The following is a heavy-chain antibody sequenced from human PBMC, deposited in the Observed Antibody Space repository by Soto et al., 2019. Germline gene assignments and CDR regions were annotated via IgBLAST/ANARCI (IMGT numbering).Heavy chain of an antibody. J-gene: IGHJ5*02. CDR3: AREPDSGTYYWPPDP. Sequence: SLTCSVSGGSISSDYWSWIRQPPGKGLEWIGYIYYSGSTNCNPSLKSRIPISVDTSKNQFSQKLSSVTAAATAVYYCAREPDSGTYYWPPDPWGQGPLVTVSS. D-gene: IGHD3-10*01. CDR2: IYYSGST. V-gene: IGHV4-59*13. CDR1: GGSISSDY.